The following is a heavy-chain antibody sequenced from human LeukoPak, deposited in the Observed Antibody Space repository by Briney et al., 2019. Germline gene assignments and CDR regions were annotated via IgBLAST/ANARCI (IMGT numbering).Heavy chain of an antibody. CDR3: AKDEGRYSYGFLDAFDF. D-gene: IGHD5-18*01. J-gene: IGHJ3*01. CDR1: GFTFDDYA. V-gene: IGHV3-9*03. Sequence: GGSLRLSCAASGFTFDDYAMHWVRQAPGKGLEWVSGISWNSGSIGYADSVKGRFTISRDNAKNSLYLQMNSPRAEDMALYYCAKDEGRYSYGFLDAFDFWGQGTMVTVSS. CDR2: ISWNSGSI.